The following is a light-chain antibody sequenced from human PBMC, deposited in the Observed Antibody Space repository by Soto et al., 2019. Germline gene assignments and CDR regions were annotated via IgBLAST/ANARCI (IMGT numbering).Light chain of an antibody. V-gene: IGKV1-5*03. Sequence: DIHLTQSPSTLSASVGDRVTITCRASQSIRILLAWYQQKPGKAPNLLIYATSTLETGVPSRFSGSGSGTEFPLTISSLQPDDSATYYCQHYNDFSWTFGQGTKVEIK. CDR2: ATS. CDR3: QHYNDFSWT. CDR1: QSIRIL. J-gene: IGKJ1*01.